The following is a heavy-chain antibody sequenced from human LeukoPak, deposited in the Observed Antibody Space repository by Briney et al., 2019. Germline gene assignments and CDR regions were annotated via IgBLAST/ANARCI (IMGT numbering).Heavy chain of an antibody. D-gene: IGHD2-21*02. CDR2: LSHDGSNK. CDR1: GLIFSRYG. V-gene: IGHV3-30*18. J-gene: IGHJ4*02. CDR3: AKDRPKDCGGHCSIFDY. Sequence: GGSLRLSCAAYGLIFSRYGVHCVRHAPGEGLEWVVVLSHDGSNKYYADAVKGRFSITRDNSKNTLYLQMNSLSAGDTAIYYCAKDRPKDCGGHCSIFDYWGQGPLVTVS.